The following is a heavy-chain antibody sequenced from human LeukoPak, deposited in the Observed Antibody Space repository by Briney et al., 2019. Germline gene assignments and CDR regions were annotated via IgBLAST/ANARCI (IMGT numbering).Heavy chain of an antibody. J-gene: IGHJ4*02. CDR1: GLVVNDGW. Sequence: GGSLRLSCVVSGLVVNDGWRIWVRRAPGKGLEWVGRITSSGATDYAAPVKGRSSISRDNSKSTFYLQMNSLETDDTAMYYCTWMATVRTVDFWGQGTLVTVSS. CDR3: TWMATVRTVDF. V-gene: IGHV3-15*01. D-gene: IGHD4-17*01. CDR2: ITSSGAT.